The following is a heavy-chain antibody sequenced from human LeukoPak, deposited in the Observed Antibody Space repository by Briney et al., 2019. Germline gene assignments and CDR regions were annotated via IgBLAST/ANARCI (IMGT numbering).Heavy chain of an antibody. D-gene: IGHD3-10*01. Sequence: GESLKISCKGSGYSFTSYWIGWVRQMPGKGLEWMGIIYPGDSDTRYSPSFQGQVTISADKSISTAYLQWSSLKASDTAMYYCARSYYYGSGSYNWFDPWGQGTLATVSS. CDR3: ARSYYYGSGSYNWFDP. CDR1: GYSFTSYW. V-gene: IGHV5-51*01. CDR2: IYPGDSDT. J-gene: IGHJ5*02.